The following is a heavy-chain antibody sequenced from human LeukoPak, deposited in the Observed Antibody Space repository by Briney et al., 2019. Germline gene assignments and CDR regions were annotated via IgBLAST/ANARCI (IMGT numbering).Heavy chain of an antibody. Sequence: SETLSLTCAVYGGSFSGYYWSWIRQPPGKGLEWIGEINHSGSTNYNPSLKSRVTISVDTSKNQFSLKLSSVTAADTAVYYCARGPLRYFDWLWMGLDVWGKGTTVTVSS. J-gene: IGHJ6*04. V-gene: IGHV4-34*01. CDR2: INHSGST. CDR3: ARGPLRYFDWLWMGLDV. D-gene: IGHD3-9*01. CDR1: GGSFSGYY.